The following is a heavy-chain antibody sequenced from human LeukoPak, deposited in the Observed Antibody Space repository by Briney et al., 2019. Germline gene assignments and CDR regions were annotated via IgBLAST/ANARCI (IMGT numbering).Heavy chain of an antibody. CDR3: TRDPTGASGGDWYFDL. D-gene: IGHD3-10*01. CDR2: FYYNGRT. CDR1: GVSMVSADTG. V-gene: IGHV4-30-4*01. Sequence: PSQTLSLTCTVSGVSMVSADTGWTWLRQSPGKGLEWIGYFYYNGRTYYNPSLKRRVTISVDTSKNQFSLKLNSVTAADTAVYYCTRDPTGASGGDWYFDLWGRGTLVTVSS. J-gene: IGHJ2*01.